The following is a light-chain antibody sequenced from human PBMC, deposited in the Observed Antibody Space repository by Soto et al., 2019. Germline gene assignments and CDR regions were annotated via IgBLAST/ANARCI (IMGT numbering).Light chain of an antibody. CDR3: QQYGSSPPLT. J-gene: IGKJ4*01. CDR2: GAS. V-gene: IGKV3-20*01. CDR1: QSVSSSF. Sequence: EFVLTQSPGTLSLSPGERATLSCRASQSVSSSFLAWYQQKPGQAPRILIYGASTRATGIPDRFSGSGSGTDFILTISRLEAEDFAVYYCQQYGSSPPLTFGGGTKVEIK.